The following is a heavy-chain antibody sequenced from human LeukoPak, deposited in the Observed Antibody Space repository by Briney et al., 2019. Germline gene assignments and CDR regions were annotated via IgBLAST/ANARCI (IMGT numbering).Heavy chain of an antibody. CDR2: IYPGDSDT. J-gene: IGHJ4*02. CDR3: ARYNYYGPGSYYKDPPYYFDY. Sequence: GESLKISCKGSGYSFTSYWIGWVRQMPGKGLEWMGIIYPGDSDTRYSPSFQGQVTISADKSISTAYLQWSSLKASDTAMYYCARYNYYGPGSYYKDPPYYFDYWGQGTLVTVSS. V-gene: IGHV5-51*01. CDR1: GYSFTSYW. D-gene: IGHD3-10*01.